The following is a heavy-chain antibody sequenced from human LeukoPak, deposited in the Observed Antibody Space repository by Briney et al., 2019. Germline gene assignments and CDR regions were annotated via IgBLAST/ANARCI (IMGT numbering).Heavy chain of an antibody. CDR2: IYHSWST. D-gene: IGHD3-10*01. CDR1: GGSISSGGYS. CDR3: ARGGALYGSGNYYYYYGMDV. Sequence: PSQTLSLTCAVSGGSISSGGYSWSWIRQPPGKGLEWIGYIYHSWSTYYNPSLKSRVTISVDRSKNQFSLKLSSVTAADTAVYYCARGGALYGSGNYYYYYGMDVWGQGTTVTVSS. V-gene: IGHV4-30-2*01. J-gene: IGHJ6*02.